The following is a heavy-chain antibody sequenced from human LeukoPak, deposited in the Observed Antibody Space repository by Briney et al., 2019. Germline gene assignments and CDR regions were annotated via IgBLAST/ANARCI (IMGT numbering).Heavy chain of an antibody. Sequence: GGSLRLSCAASGCTFSSYWMHWVRQAPGKGLVWVSRINSDGSSTSYADSAKGRFTISRDNAKNTLYLQMNSLRAEDTAVYYCARDRWELLFDYWGQGTLVTVSS. V-gene: IGHV3-74*01. CDR2: INSDGSST. J-gene: IGHJ4*02. CDR3: ARDRWELLFDY. CDR1: GCTFSSYW. D-gene: IGHD1-26*01.